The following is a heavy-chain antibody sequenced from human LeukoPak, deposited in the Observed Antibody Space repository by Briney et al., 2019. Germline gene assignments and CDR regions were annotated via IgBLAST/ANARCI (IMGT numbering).Heavy chain of an antibody. Sequence: GRSLRLSCAASGFTFSSYGMHWVRQAPGKGLEWVAVISYDGSNKYYADSVKSRFTISRDNSKNTLYLQMNSLRAEDTAVYYCAKDPQRYYYDSSGYFDYWGQGTLVTVSS. V-gene: IGHV3-30*18. D-gene: IGHD3-22*01. CDR2: ISYDGSNK. J-gene: IGHJ4*02. CDR1: GFTFSSYG. CDR3: AKDPQRYYYDSSGYFDY.